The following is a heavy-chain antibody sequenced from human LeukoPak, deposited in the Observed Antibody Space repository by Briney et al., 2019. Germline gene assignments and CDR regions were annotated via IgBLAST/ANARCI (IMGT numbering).Heavy chain of an antibody. J-gene: IGHJ4*02. CDR2: IIPIFGTA. Sequence: GSSVKVSCKASGGTFSSYAISWVRQAPGQGLEWMGGIIPIFGTANYAQKFQGRVTITTDESTSTAYMELSSLRSEDTAVYYSASDYYDSSGYYYVFDYWGQGTLVTVSS. D-gene: IGHD3-22*01. V-gene: IGHV1-69*05. CDR3: ASDYYDSSGYYYVFDY. CDR1: GGTFSSYA.